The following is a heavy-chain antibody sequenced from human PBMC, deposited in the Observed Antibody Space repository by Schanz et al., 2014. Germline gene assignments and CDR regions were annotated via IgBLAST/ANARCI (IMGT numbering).Heavy chain of an antibody. CDR2: VRKKEFSDDTE. D-gene: IGHD3-9*01. J-gene: IGHJ4*03. CDR1: GFTFSGFW. CDR3: VREGSTTPVAGLRSFDWLGRFDY. V-gene: IGHV3-72*01. Sequence: EVQLAESGGGLVQPGGSLRLSCAASGFTFSGFWMTWVRQAPGKGLEWVGRVRKKEFSDDTEEYAASVRGRFTISRDDSKNVVNLQMNGLKTEDTAMYYCVREGSTTPVAGLRSFDWLGRFDYWGQGTTVTVSS.